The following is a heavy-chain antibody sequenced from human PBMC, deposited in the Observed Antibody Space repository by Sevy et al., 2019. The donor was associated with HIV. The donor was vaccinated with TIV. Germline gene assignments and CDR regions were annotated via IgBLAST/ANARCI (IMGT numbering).Heavy chain of an antibody. CDR1: GYTFTSYG. V-gene: IGHV1-18*01. CDR3: XXXXXXXXXXXXXYYGMDV. CDR2: ISAYNGNT. Sequence: ASVKVSCKASGYTFTSYGISWVRQAPGQGLEWMGWISAYNGNTNYAQKLQGRVTMTTDTSTSTAYMELRSLRSDDTXXXXXXXXXXXXXXXXXXYYGMDVWGQGTTVTVSS. J-gene: IGHJ6*02.